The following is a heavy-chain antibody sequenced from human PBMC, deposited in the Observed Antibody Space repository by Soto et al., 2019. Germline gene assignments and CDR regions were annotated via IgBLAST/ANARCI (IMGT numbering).Heavy chain of an antibody. Sequence: QITLKESGPTLVKPTQTLTLTCTFSGFSLSTSGVGVGWIRQPPGKALEWLALIYWDDDKRYSPSLKSRLTITKDNPHNHSVPTTTNMDPLDTATSYCAHSAASSGVLDAFDITGQGTMVTVSS. CDR1: GFSLSTSGVG. D-gene: IGHD6-13*01. J-gene: IGHJ3*02. CDR2: IYWDDDK. CDR3: AHSAASSGVLDAFDI. V-gene: IGHV2-5*02.